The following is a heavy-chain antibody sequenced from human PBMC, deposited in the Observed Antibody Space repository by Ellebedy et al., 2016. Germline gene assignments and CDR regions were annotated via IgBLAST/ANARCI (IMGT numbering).Heavy chain of an antibody. J-gene: IGHJ4*02. CDR1: GGSIRTNIYS. V-gene: IGHV4-39*02. Sequence: SETLSLTXTVSGGSIRTNIYSWGWIRQPPGKGLEWIGKIYYSGSTSYNSSLKSRVTISVDTSKNGFSLQLTSVTAADTAVYYCVRIWDLVGEDYFEYWGQGTLVTVSS. CDR2: IYYSGST. CDR3: VRIWDLVGEDYFEY. D-gene: IGHD1-26*01.